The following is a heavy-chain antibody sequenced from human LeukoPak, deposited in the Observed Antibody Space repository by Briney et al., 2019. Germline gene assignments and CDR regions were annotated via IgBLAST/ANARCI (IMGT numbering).Heavy chain of an antibody. CDR2: IYYSGST. D-gene: IGHD6-19*01. V-gene: IGHV4-39*07. CDR1: GGSISSSSYY. CDR3: AREVAAPANWFGP. Sequence: PSETLSLTCTVSGGSISSSSYYWGWIRQPPGKGLEWIGSIYYSGSTYYNPSLKSRVTISVDTSKNQFSLKLSSVTAADTAVYYCAREVAAPANWFGPWGQGTLVTVSS. J-gene: IGHJ5*02.